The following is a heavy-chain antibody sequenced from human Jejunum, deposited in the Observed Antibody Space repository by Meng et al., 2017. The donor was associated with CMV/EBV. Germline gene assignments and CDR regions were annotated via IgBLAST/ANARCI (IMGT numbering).Heavy chain of an antibody. V-gene: IGHV3-9*01. CDR2: ISWNSGSI. J-gene: IGHJ4*02. Sequence: GFTFDDYAMHWVRQAPGKGLEWVSGISWNSGSIAYADSVKGRFTISRDNAKNTLYLQMNTLSSEDTALYYCAKGVLVSGTNYLDYWGQGARVTVSS. D-gene: IGHD5/OR15-5a*01. CDR3: AKGVLVSGTNYLDY. CDR1: GFTFDDYA.